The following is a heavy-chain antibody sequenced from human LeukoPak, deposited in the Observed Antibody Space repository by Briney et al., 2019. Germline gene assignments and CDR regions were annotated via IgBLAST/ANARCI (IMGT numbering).Heavy chain of an antibody. D-gene: IGHD2-15*01. CDR3: ARDPYCSGGSCYSRGHDAFDI. J-gene: IGHJ3*02. Sequence: PSETLSLTCTVSGGSISSYYWSWIRQPPGKGLEWIGYIYYSGSTNYNPSLKSRVTISVDTSKNQFSLKLSSVAAADTAVYYCARDPYCSGGSCYSRGHDAFDIWGQGTMVTVSS. V-gene: IGHV4-59*12. CDR1: GGSISSYY. CDR2: IYYSGST.